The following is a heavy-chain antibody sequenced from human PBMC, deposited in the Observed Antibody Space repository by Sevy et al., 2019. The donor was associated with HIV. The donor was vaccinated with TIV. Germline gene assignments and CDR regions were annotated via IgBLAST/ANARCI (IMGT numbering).Heavy chain of an antibody. J-gene: IGHJ4*02. V-gene: IGHV3-9*01. CDR1: GFTFDDYA. Sequence: GGSLRLSCAASGFTFDDYAMHWVRQVAGKGLEWVSGINWNGGTIGYADSVKGRFTITRDNAKRFQYLEMNSLRIEDTAVYYCAKDKVGHSTGWTEPLDYWGQGIQVTVSS. CDR3: AKDKVGHSTGWTEPLDY. D-gene: IGHD6-19*01. CDR2: INWNGGTI.